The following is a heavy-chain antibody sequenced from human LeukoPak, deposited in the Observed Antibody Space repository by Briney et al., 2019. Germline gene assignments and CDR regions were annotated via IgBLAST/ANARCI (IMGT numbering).Heavy chain of an antibody. CDR3: AGATRFGAFDI. CDR2: IFYSGST. Sequence: SETLSLTCTVSSGSISTSNYYWGWVRQPPGKALEWIGNIFYSGSTYYSPSLKSRVTISLDTSRNQFSLKLNSVTAADTAVYYCAGATRFGAFDIWGQGTTVTVSS. CDR1: SGSISTSNYY. J-gene: IGHJ3*02. V-gene: IGHV4-39*07. D-gene: IGHD3-16*01.